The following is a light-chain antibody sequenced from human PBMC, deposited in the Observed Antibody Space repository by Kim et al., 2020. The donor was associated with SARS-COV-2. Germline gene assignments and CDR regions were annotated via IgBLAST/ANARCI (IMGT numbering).Light chain of an antibody. CDR1: SIGSKS. CDR2: YDS. J-gene: IGLJ2*01. Sequence: PGKTARVSCGGNSIGSKSVHWDQQKSGQAPLLVISYDSDRPSGIPERFSGSNSGNTATLTISRVEAGDEADYYCQVWDSSSDHRVVFGGGTQLTVL. V-gene: IGLV3-21*04. CDR3: QVWDSSSDHRVV.